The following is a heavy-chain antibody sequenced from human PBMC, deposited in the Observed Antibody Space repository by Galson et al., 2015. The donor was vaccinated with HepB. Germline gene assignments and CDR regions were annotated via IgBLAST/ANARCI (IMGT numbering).Heavy chain of an antibody. D-gene: IGHD5-12*01. CDR3: AKGGDGDYVDY. Sequence: SLRLSCAASGFTFSSYGMHWVRQAPGKGLEWVAVISYDGSNKYYADSVKGRFTISRDNSKNTLYLQMNSLRAEDTAVYYCAKGGDGDYVDYWGQGTLVTVSS. CDR1: GFTFSSYG. V-gene: IGHV3-30*18. J-gene: IGHJ4*02. CDR2: ISYDGSNK.